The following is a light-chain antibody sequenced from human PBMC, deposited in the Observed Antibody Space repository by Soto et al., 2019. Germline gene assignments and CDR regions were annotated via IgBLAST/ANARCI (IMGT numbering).Light chain of an antibody. CDR2: GAS. V-gene: IGKV3-20*01. CDR1: QSVSSY. J-gene: IGKJ1*01. CDR3: QQYGSSSRT. Sequence: DIVLTQSPGTLSLSPGERATLSCRASQSVSSYLAWYQQKPGQAPRLLIYGASSRATGIPDRFSGGGSGTDFTLTISRLEPEDFAVYYCQQYGSSSRTFGQGTKVVVK.